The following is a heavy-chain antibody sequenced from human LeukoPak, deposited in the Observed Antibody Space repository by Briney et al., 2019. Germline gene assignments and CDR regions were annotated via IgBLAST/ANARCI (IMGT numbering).Heavy chain of an antibody. V-gene: IGHV3-7*01. CDR2: IKQDGSEK. CDR1: GFTFSSYW. D-gene: IGHD6-13*01. CDR3: ARRRIAAAGKDFDY. J-gene: IGHJ4*02. Sequence: GGSLRLSCAASGFTFSSYWMSWVRQAPGKVLEWVANIKQDGSEKYYVDSVKGRFTISRDNAKNSLYLQMNSLRAEDTAVYYCARRRIAAAGKDFDYWGQGTLVTVSS.